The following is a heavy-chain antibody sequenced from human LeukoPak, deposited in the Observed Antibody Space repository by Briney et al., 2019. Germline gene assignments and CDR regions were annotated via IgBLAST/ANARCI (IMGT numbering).Heavy chain of an antibody. CDR3: ARGWTTVTYYFDY. V-gene: IGHV4-59*01. Sequence: SETLSLTCTVSGGSISGYYWSWIRQPPGKGLEWIGYTYYTGSTNYNPSLESRVTISVDTSKNQLSLKLSSATAADTAVYYCARGWTTVTYYFDYWGQGTLVTVSS. D-gene: IGHD4-17*01. J-gene: IGHJ4*02. CDR1: GGSISGYY. CDR2: TYYTGST.